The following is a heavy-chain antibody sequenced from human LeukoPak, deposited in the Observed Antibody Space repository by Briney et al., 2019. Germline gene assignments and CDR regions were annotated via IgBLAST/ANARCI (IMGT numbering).Heavy chain of an antibody. Sequence: PSETLSLTCTVSGGSISSSSYYWGWIRQPPGKGLEWIGSIYYSGSTYYNPSLKSRVTISVDTSKNQFSLKLSSVTAADTAVYFCAGHYDSSGYRVDVFDIWGQGTMVTVSS. CDR1: GGSISSSSYY. CDR2: IYYSGST. CDR3: AGHYDSSGYRVDVFDI. V-gene: IGHV4-39*01. D-gene: IGHD3-22*01. J-gene: IGHJ3*02.